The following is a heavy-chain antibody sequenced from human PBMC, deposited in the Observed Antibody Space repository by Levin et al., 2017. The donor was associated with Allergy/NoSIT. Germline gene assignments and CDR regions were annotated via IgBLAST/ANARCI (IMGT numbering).Heavy chain of an antibody. J-gene: IGHJ4*02. CDR1: GFTFGDYA. CDR2: IRNKAHGGTT. V-gene: IGHV3-49*04. CDR3: ARGGPPNYDYNWGSYRDGYFDY. Sequence: GESLKISCTGSGFTFGDYAMSWVRQAPGKGLEWVGFIRNKAHGGTTEYAASVKGRLTISRDDSKSIAYLQMNSLKTEDTTVYFCARGGPPNYDYNWGSYRDGYFDYWGQGTLVTVSS. D-gene: IGHD3-16*02.